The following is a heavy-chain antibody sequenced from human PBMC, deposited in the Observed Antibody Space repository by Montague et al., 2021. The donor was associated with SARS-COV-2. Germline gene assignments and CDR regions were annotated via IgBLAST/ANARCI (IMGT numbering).Heavy chain of an antibody. V-gene: IGHV4-39*07. CDR1: GSFFASSSFY. J-gene: IGHJ6*02. CDR3: ARGGGGKNSPLYYGVDV. Sequence: SETLSLTCSVSGSFFASSSFYWGWIRQPPGKGLEWLGNVFYTGTTSYNPSLKSRVTISMDTSKNQFSLNLRSMTGADTAVYYCARGGGGKNSPLYYGVDVWGQGTTVIVSS. D-gene: IGHD2/OR15-2a*01. CDR2: VFYTGTT.